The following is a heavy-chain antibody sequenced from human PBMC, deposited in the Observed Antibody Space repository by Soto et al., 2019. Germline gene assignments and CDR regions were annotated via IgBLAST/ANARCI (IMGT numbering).Heavy chain of an antibody. J-gene: IGHJ4*02. CDR2: IYYSGST. Sequence: SVTLSLTCTVSGGSISSSSYYWGWMRQPPGKGLEWIGSIYYSGSTYYNPSIKSRVTISVDTSKNQFSLKLSSVTAADTAVYYCARRGLGRGDFDYWGQGTLVTVSS. CDR3: ARRGLGRGDFDY. D-gene: IGHD1-26*01. CDR1: GGSISSSSYY. V-gene: IGHV4-39*01.